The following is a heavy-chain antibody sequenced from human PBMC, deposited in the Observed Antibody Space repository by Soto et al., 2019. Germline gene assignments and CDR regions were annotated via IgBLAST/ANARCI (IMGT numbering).Heavy chain of an antibody. CDR1: GFSFGDYY. J-gene: IGHJ4*02. V-gene: IGHV3-11*01. Sequence: PGGSLRLSCSGSGFSFGDYYMNWIRKAPGKGLEWVSYISSGGNTISYSDSVKGRFTISRDNAKKSVYLEMDSLIPEDTAVYYCARRLFLDVWGQGTLVTVSS. CDR3: ARRLFLDV. CDR2: ISSGGNTI. D-gene: IGHD2-21*01.